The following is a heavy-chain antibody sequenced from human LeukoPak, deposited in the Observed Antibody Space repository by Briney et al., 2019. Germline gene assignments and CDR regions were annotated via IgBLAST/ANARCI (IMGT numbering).Heavy chain of an antibody. J-gene: IGHJ6*03. CDR3: ARVRPNYFYYMDV. Sequence: SQTLSLTCTVSGGSICDGAYHWSWIRQHPERGLEWIGSIYYSGTAHFNPSLKSRLSISIDTSQNQFSLKLSSMIVADTAVYYCARVRPNYFYYMDVWGNGTTVSVSS. CDR1: GGSICDGAYH. V-gene: IGHV4-31*03. CDR2: IYYSGTA.